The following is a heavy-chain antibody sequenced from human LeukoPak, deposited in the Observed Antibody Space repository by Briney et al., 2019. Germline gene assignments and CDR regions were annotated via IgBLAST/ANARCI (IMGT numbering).Heavy chain of an antibody. V-gene: IGHV3-7*04. J-gene: IGHJ6*02. Sequence: PGGSLRLSCEASGFTFRIHWMSWVRQAPGKGLEWVANIKHDGSEKYYVDSVKGRFTISRDNAKNSLYLQMNSLRAEDTAVYYCARDYFYPMDVWGQGTTVTVSS. CDR3: ARDYFYPMDV. CDR1: GFTFRIHW. CDR2: IKHDGSEK.